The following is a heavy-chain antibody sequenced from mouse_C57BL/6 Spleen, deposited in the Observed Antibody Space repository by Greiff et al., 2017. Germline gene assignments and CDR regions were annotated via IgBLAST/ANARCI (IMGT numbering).Heavy chain of an antibody. CDR1: GYTFTSYW. CDR2: IHPNSGST. Sequence: QVQLQQSGAELVKPGASVKLSCKASGYTFTSYWMHWVKQRPGQGLEWIGMIHPNSGSTNYNEKFKSKATLTVDKSSSTAYMQLSSLTSEDSAVYYCARNRETWFAYWGQGTLVTVSA. J-gene: IGHJ3*01. CDR3: ARNRETWFAY. V-gene: IGHV1-64*01.